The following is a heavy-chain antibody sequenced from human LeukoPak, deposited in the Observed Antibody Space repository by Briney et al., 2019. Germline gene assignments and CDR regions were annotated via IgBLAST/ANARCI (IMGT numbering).Heavy chain of an antibody. V-gene: IGHV3-48*03. Sequence: PGGSLRLSCAAPEFTLSNYDITWVRQAPGKGLEWVSYISSSGSAIYYADSVKGRFTISRDNAKNSLYLQTNSLRAKDTAVYYCARVGYNWNLFDYWGQGTLVTVSS. D-gene: IGHD1-20*01. CDR3: ARVGYNWNLFDY. CDR2: ISSSGSAI. CDR1: EFTLSNYD. J-gene: IGHJ4*02.